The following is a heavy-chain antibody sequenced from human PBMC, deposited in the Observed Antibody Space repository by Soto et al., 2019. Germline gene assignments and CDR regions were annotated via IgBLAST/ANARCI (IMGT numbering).Heavy chain of an antibody. CDR2: ISGSDGKT. Sequence: GGSLRLSXPASGFSFGSYALSWVRQAPGKGLEWVSTISGSDGKTFYADSVKGRFSISRDTSQSTLYLQMNSLRADDTAMYYCARWSYLDYWGQGTRVTVSS. V-gene: IGHV3-23*01. CDR3: ARWSYLDY. CDR1: GFSFGSYA. J-gene: IGHJ4*02. D-gene: IGHD3-3*01.